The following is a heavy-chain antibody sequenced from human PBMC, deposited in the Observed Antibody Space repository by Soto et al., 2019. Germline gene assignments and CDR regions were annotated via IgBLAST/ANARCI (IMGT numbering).Heavy chain of an antibody. J-gene: IGHJ4*02. CDR2: IYYSGSN. CDR1: GGSISSYY. CDR3: ARRYGRNFDY. D-gene: IGHD1-20*01. Sequence: QVQLQESGPGLVKPSETLSLTCTVSGGSISSYYWSWIRQPPGQGLEWIGYIYYSGSNNYNPTLRSRVPISVATARTQFSLKLSSVTAADTAVYYCARRYGRNFDYWGQGTLVTVSS. V-gene: IGHV4-59*01.